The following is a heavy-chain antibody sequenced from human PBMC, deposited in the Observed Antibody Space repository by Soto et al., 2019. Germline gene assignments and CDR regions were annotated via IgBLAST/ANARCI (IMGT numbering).Heavy chain of an antibody. CDR3: ARVPTP. J-gene: IGHJ5*02. V-gene: IGHV4-30-2*01. Sequence: QLQLQESGSGLVKPSQTLSLTCAVSGGSISSGGYSWRWIPQPPGKARAWLWYLYHSGSTHYNSSLKSRETISVDRPKYQFSLKLSSVTAADTAVYYCARVPTPWGQGTLVTVSS. CDR2: LYHSGST. CDR1: GGSISSGGYS. D-gene: IGHD2-2*01.